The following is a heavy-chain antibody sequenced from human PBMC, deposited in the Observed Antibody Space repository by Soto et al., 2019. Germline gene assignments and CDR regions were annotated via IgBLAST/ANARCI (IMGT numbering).Heavy chain of an antibody. Sequence: SETLSLTCAVYGGSFSGYYWSWIRQPPGKGLEWIGEINHSGSTNYNPSLKSRVTISVDTSKNQFSLKLSSVTAADTAVYYCARGYYYDSSGYYNYWGQGTLVTVSS. D-gene: IGHD3-22*01. CDR3: ARGYYYDSSGYYNY. CDR2: INHSGST. J-gene: IGHJ4*02. V-gene: IGHV4-34*01. CDR1: GGSFSGYY.